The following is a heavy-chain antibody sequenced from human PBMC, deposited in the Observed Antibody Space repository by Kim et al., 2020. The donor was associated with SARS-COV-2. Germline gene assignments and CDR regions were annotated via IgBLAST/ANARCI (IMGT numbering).Heavy chain of an antibody. J-gene: IGHJ4*02. D-gene: IGHD1-1*01. Sequence: YYADAVKGRFTISRDNAKNSLYLQMNSLRAEDTAVYYCARDGTGGGYAPYWGQGTLVTVSS. CDR3: ARDGTGGGYAPY. V-gene: IGHV3-48*03.